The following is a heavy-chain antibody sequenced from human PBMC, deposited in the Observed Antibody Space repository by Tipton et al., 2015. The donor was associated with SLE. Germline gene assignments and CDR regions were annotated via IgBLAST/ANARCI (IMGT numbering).Heavy chain of an antibody. CDR1: GASFSRHY. V-gene: IGHV4-39*01. CDR3: ARHPHSSGWYRGYFDY. D-gene: IGHD6-19*01. CDR2: IYYSGST. Sequence: TLSLTCAVSGASFSRHYVSWIRQPPGKGLEWIGSIYYSGSTYYNPSLKSRVTISVDTSKNQFSLRLSSVTAADTAVYYCARHPHSSGWYRGYFDYWGQGTLVTVSS. J-gene: IGHJ4*02.